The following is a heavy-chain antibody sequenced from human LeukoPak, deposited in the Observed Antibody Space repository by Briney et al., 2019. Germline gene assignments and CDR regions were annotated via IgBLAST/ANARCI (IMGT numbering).Heavy chain of an antibody. V-gene: IGHV3-48*04. CDR1: RFTFSSYG. J-gene: IGHJ4*02. D-gene: IGHD6-19*01. CDR2: ISSSGSSR. CDR3: ARQDSGWHVY. Sequence: GGSLRLSCAASRFTFSSYGMHWVRQAPGKGLEWVSYISSSGSSRYYADSVKGRFTISRDNAKNSLNLQMNSLRADDTAVYYCARQDSGWHVYWGQGTLVIVSS.